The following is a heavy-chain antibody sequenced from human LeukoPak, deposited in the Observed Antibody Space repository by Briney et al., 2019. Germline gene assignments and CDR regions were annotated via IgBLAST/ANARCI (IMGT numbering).Heavy chain of an antibody. V-gene: IGHV3-48*03. CDR2: ISTGGSTV. CDR3: ARSPANWNYASDC. CDR1: EFAFSTYE. D-gene: IGHD1-7*01. J-gene: IGHJ4*02. Sequence: GGSLRLSCVASEFAFSTYEMNWVRHAPGKGLEWVSYISTGGSTVYYADSVKGRFTISRDDAKNSMYLQMDSLRAEDTAVYYCARSPANWNYASDCWGQGTLVTVSS.